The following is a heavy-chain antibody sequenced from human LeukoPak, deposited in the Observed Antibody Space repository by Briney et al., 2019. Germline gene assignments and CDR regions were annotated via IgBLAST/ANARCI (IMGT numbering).Heavy chain of an antibody. CDR3: ATNGGNGRWFDP. Sequence: GGSLRLSCAASGFTFATYAMNWVRQAPGKGLEWMGGFDPEDGETIYAQKFQGRVTMTEDTSTDTAYMELSSLRSEDTAVYYCATNGGNGRWFDPWGQGTLVTVSS. CDR2: FDPEDGET. J-gene: IGHJ5*02. CDR1: GFTFATYA. V-gene: IGHV1-24*01. D-gene: IGHD4-23*01.